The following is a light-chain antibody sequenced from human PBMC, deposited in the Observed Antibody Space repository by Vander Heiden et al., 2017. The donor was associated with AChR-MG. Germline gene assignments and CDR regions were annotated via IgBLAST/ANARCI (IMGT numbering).Light chain of an antibody. CDR3: QVWDGSVVV. J-gene: IGLJ2*01. Sequence: YELTQPLSVSVALGQTARITCGGNNIGNKNVNWYQQKPGRAPVLVIYRDSYRPSGVPERLSGSNSESTATLTINGAQAGDEADYYCQVWDGSVVVFGGGTKLAVL. V-gene: IGLV3-9*01. CDR1: NIGNKN. CDR2: RDS.